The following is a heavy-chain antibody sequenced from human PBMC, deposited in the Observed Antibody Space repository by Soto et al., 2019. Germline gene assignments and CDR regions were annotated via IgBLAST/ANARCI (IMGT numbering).Heavy chain of an antibody. CDR1: GYTFTSYG. D-gene: IGHD3-9*01. CDR2: ISAYNGNT. CDR3: AREAYYDILTGYYKRNYYYYMDV. V-gene: IGHV1-18*01. Sequence: GASVKVSCKASGYTFTSYGISWVRQAPGQGLEWMGWISAYNGNTNYAQKLQGRVTMTTDTSTSTAYMELRSLRSDDTAVYYCAREAYYDILTGYYKRNYYYYMDVWGKGTTVTVSS. J-gene: IGHJ6*03.